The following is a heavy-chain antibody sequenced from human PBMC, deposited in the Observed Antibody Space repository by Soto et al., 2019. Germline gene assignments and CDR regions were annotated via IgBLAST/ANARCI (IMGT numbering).Heavy chain of an antibody. CDR2: ISAYNGNT. Sequence: ASVKVSCTASGYTFTSYGISWVRQATGQGLEWMGWISAYNGNTNYAQKLQGRVTMTTDTSTSTAYMELRSLRSDDTAVYYCARGESSGWSSRGAFDIWGQGTMVTVSS. D-gene: IGHD6-19*01. CDR3: ARGESSGWSSRGAFDI. V-gene: IGHV1-18*01. J-gene: IGHJ3*02. CDR1: GYTFTSYG.